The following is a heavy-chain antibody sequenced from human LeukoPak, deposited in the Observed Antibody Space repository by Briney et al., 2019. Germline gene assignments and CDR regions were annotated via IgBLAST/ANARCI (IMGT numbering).Heavy chain of an antibody. CDR1: GYTFTTYY. Sequence: ASVKVSCEASGYTFTTYYIHWVRQAPGQGLEWMGIINPSGGSTTYAQKFQGRVTMTRDTSTSTVYMELSSLRSDDTAVYFCAREAGIGTWIGYCSGDNCRTRFDYWGQGTLVTVSS. D-gene: IGHD2-15*01. J-gene: IGHJ4*02. V-gene: IGHV1-46*01. CDR3: AREAGIGTWIGYCSGDNCRTRFDY. CDR2: INPSGGST.